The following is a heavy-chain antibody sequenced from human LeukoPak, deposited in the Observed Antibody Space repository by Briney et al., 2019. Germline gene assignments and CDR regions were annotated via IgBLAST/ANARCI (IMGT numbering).Heavy chain of an antibody. CDR1: GDSISSGGYS. CDR2: IYHSGST. V-gene: IGHV4-30-2*01. J-gene: IGHJ4*02. CDR3: VRVGMVRGVIFFDY. Sequence: SETLSLTCAVSGDSISSGGYSWSWIRQPPGKGLEWIGYIYHSGSTYYNPSLKSRVTISVDRSKNQFSLKLSSVTAADTAVYYCVRVGMVRGVIFFDYWGQGTLVTVSS. D-gene: IGHD3-10*01.